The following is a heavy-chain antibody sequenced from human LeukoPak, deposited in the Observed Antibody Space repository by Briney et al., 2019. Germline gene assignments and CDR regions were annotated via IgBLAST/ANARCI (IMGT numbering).Heavy chain of an antibody. CDR2: INHSGST. Sequence: SETLSLTCAAYGGSFSGYYWSWIRQPPGKGLEWIGEINHSGSTNYNPSLKSRVTISVDTSKNQFSLKLSSVTAADTAVYYCARALRDDSSGYYYFDYWGQGTLVTVSS. J-gene: IGHJ4*02. CDR3: ARALRDDSSGYYYFDY. D-gene: IGHD3-22*01. CDR1: GGSFSGYY. V-gene: IGHV4-34*01.